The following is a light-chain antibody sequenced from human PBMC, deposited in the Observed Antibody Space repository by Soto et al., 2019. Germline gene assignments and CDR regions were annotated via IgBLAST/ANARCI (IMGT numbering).Light chain of an antibody. J-gene: IGLJ1*01. CDR2: EVS. V-gene: IGLV2-14*01. Sequence: QSVLTQPASVSGSPGQAITISCTGTSSDVGGYNYVSWYQQHPGKAPKLMIYEVSDRPSGVSDRFSGSKSSNTASLTISGLQAEDEADYYCTSYTSSSTPVFGTGTKVTVL. CDR3: TSYTSSSTPV. CDR1: SSDVGGYNY.